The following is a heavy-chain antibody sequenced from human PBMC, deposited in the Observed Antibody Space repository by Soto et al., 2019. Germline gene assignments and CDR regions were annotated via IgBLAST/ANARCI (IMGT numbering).Heavy chain of an antibody. CDR2: IVVGTGNT. CDR1: GFPLSNSA. Sequence: SVQVSCKASGFPLSNSAVQWVRQARGQRLEWIGRIVVGTGNTDYAQKFQERVTITRDMSTRTACMELSSLRSEDTAVYYFATNTPGRGWLKSYHYYGIVLWRRGST. V-gene: IGHV1-58*01. D-gene: IGHD3-22*01. CDR3: ATNTPGRGWLKSYHYYGIVL. J-gene: IGHJ6*02.